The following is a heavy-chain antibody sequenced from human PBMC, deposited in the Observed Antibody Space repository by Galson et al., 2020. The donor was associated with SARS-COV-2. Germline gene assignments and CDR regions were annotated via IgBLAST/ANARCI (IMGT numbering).Heavy chain of an antibody. J-gene: IGHJ4*02. V-gene: IGHV3-15*01. CDR3: TWTTVTLQWDF. CDR2: VNSKTDGGTT. D-gene: IGHD4-17*01. CDR1: GPSFSAYW. Sequence: GGSLRLSCAASGPSFSAYWMHCVSQAPGKGLEWVGRVNSKTDGGTTDYAAPVKGRFIISRDDSKNTLYLQMDSLKTEDTAVYYCTWTTVTLQWDFWGQGTQVTVSS.